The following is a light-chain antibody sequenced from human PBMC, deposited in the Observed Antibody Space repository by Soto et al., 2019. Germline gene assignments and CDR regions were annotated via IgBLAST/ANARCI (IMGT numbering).Light chain of an antibody. J-gene: IGKJ4*01. CDR2: FGS. Sequence: EIVLTQSPLSLSVTPGESASISCRSSQSLLHSNGNNYLDWFLQKPGQSPQVLIYFGSNRASGVPDRFSGIGSGTDFTLKISRVEAEDVGIYYCMQALHFPLTFGGGTKVEIK. CDR3: MQALHFPLT. V-gene: IGKV2-28*01. CDR1: QSLLHSNGNNY.